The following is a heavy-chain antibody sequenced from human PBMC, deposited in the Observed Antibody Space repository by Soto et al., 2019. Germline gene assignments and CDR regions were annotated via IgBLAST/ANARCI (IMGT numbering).Heavy chain of an antibody. D-gene: IGHD2-15*01. V-gene: IGHV3-21*01. CDR1: GFTFSSYS. CDR2: ISSSSTYI. Sequence: PGGSLRLSCAASGFTFSSYSMNWVRQAPGKGLEWVSSISSSSTYIYYADSVKGRFTISRDNAKNSLYLQMNSLRAEDTALYYCAVIGVVAATHWLDPWGQGTLVTVYS. CDR3: AVIGVVAATHWLDP. J-gene: IGHJ5*02.